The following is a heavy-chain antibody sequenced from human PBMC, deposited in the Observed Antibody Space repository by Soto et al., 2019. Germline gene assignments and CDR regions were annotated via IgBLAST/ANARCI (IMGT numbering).Heavy chain of an antibody. Sequence: EVQLVESGGGLVQPGRSLRLSCAAYGFTFDDYAMHWVRQAPGKGLEWVSGISWNSGSIGYADSVKGRFTISRDNAKNFLDLQMNSLRAEDTALYYCAKGTTVVRSYYYGMDVWGQGTTVTVSS. CDR1: GFTFDDYA. CDR2: ISWNSGSI. V-gene: IGHV3-9*01. J-gene: IGHJ6*02. CDR3: AKGTTVVRSYYYGMDV. D-gene: IGHD4-17*01.